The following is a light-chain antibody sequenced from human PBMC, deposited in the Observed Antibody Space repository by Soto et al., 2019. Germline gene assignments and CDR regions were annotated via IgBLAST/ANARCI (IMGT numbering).Light chain of an antibody. J-gene: IGLJ1*01. CDR3: CSYAGSSTFYV. Sequence: QSALTQPASVSGSPGQSVTISCTGTSSDVGSYNLVSWYQQHPGKAPKVIIYDVTKRPSGVSNRCSGSRSGNTASLTIAGLQAEDEGDYYCCSYAGSSTFYVFGTGTKLTVL. CDR1: SSDVGSYNL. V-gene: IGLV2-23*02. CDR2: DVT.